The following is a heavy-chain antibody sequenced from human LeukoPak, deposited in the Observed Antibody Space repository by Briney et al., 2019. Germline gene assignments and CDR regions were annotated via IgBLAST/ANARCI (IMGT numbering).Heavy chain of an antibody. CDR1: GGSFSGYY. CDR3: ARGIPHYYDSSGYSPSDY. V-gene: IGHV4-34*01. CDR2: INHSGST. Sequence: PSETLSLTCAVYGGSFSGYYWSWTRQPPGKGLEWIWEINHSGSTNYNPSLKSRVTISVDTSKNQFSLKLSSVTAADTAVYYCARGIPHYYDSSGYSPSDYWGQGTLVTVSS. D-gene: IGHD3-22*01. J-gene: IGHJ4*02.